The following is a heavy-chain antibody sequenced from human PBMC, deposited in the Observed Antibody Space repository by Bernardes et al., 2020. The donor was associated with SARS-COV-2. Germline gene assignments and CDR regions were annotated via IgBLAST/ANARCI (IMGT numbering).Heavy chain of an antibody. CDR1: GGSISSGGYY. V-gene: IGHV4-31*03. CDR2: IYYSGST. Sequence: SETLSLTCTVSGGSISSGGYYWSWIRQHPGKGLEWIGYIYYSGSTYYNPSLKSRVTISVDTSKNQFSLKLSSVTAADTAVYYCARAPVTMIVVVTWFDPWGQGTLVTVSS. CDR3: ARAPVTMIVVVTWFDP. D-gene: IGHD3-22*01. J-gene: IGHJ5*02.